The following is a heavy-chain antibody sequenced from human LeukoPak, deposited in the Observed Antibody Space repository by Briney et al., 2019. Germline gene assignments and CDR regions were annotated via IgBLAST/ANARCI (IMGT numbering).Heavy chain of an antibody. Sequence: GGSLRLSCAASGFTFSDHYMSWIRQAPGKGLEWVSYISNNGRTIYYADSVKGRFTISRGNAENSLYLQMNSLRAEDTAVYYCARVIATRPHYHYYMDVWGKGTTVTVSS. CDR3: ARVIATRPHYHYYMDV. CDR2: ISNNGRTI. D-gene: IGHD6-6*01. CDR1: GFTFSDHY. J-gene: IGHJ6*03. V-gene: IGHV3-11*04.